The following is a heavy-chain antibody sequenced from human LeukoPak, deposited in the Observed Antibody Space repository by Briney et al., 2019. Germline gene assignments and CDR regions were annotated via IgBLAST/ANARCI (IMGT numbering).Heavy chain of an antibody. CDR3: AKDWTALGVRGVIDY. CDR1: GFTFSSYG. CDR2: IRYDGSNK. D-gene: IGHD3-10*01. J-gene: IGHJ4*02. V-gene: IGHV3-30*02. Sequence: GGSLRLSCAASGFTFSSYGMHWVRQAPGKGLEWVALIRYDGSNKYYADSVKGRFTISRDNSKNTLYLQMNSLRAEDTAVYYCAKDWTALGVRGVIDYWGQGTLVTVSS.